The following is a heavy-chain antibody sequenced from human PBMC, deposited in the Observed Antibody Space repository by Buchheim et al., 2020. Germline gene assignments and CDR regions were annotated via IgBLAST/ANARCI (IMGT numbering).Heavy chain of an antibody. CDR3: ARDGGWGGVWSGYQNYYGMDV. J-gene: IGHJ6*02. V-gene: IGHV1-46*01. CDR1: GYTLTSYY. Sequence: QVQLVQSGAEVKKPGASVKVSCKASGYTLTSYYMHWVRQAPGQGLEWMGIINPSGGSTSYAQKFQGRVTMTRDTSTSPFYMELSSLRSEDTAVYYCARDGGWGGVWSGYQNYYGMDVWGQGTT. CDR2: INPSGGST. D-gene: IGHD3-3*01.